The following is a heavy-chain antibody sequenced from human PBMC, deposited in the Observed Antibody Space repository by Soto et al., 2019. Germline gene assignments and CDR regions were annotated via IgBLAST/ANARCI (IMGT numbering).Heavy chain of an antibody. D-gene: IGHD1-1*01. CDR2: IDPSDSYT. CDR1: GYSFTSYW. J-gene: IGHJ6*02. CDR3: ARHGNEEYYYYGMDV. Sequence: PGESLKISCKGSGYSFTSYWISWVRQMPGKGLEWMGRIDPSDSYTNYSPSFQGHVTISADKSISTAYLQWSSLKASDTAMYYCARHGNEEYYYYGMDVWGQGTTVTAP. V-gene: IGHV5-10-1*01.